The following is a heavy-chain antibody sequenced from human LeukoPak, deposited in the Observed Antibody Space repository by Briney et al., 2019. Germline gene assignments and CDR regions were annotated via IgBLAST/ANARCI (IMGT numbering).Heavy chain of an antibody. D-gene: IGHD3-22*01. J-gene: IGHJ5*02. V-gene: IGHV4-31*03. CDR3: ATFLNYYDSSGYPNWFDP. CDR1: GGSISSGGYS. Sequence: SQTLSLTCTVSGGSISSGGYSWSWIRQHPGKGLEWIGYIYYSGSTYYNPSLKSRVTISVDTSKNQFSLKLSSVTAADTAVYYCATFLNYYDSSGYPNWFDPWGQGTLVTVSS. CDR2: IYYSGST.